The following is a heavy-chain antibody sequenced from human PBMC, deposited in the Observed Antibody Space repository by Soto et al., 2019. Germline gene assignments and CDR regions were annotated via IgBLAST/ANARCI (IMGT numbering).Heavy chain of an antibody. CDR2: IAVGSGYT. CDR1: GLTVTSSA. Sequence: SVKVSCKASGLTVTSSAFQWVRQARGQRLEWIGWIAVGSGYTNYAQRFQDRVTLTRDMSTATTYMELSRLTSEDTAIYYCAADATAWQQMVPSDYWGQGTLVTVSS. J-gene: IGHJ4*02. D-gene: IGHD2-8*01. CDR3: AADATAWQQMVPSDY. V-gene: IGHV1-58*01.